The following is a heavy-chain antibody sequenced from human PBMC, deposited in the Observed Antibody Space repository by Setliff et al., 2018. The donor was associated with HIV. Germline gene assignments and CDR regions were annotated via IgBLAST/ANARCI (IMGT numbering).Heavy chain of an antibody. D-gene: IGHD5-12*01. J-gene: IGHJ3*02. CDR1: GYTLTTFG. CDR2: IVLMSGTA. CDR3: ARVLGRDGYNWDAFDI. V-gene: IGHV1-69*13. Sequence: SVKVSCKASGYTLTTFGISGGRQAPGQGLEWMGGIVLMSGTADYAQEFHGRVTITADQSTSTAYMELSSLRSEDTGVYYCARVLGRDGYNWDAFDIWGQGTMVTVSS.